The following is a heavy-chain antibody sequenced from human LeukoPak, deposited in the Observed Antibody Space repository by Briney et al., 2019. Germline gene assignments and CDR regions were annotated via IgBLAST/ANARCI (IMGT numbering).Heavy chain of an antibody. J-gene: IGHJ4*02. D-gene: IGHD2-21*01. CDR3: ARDSPSDRWGLRFWNPYYFDY. Sequence: GGSLRLSCAASGFTFSSYWMSWVRQAPGKGLEWVANIKQDGSEKYYADSVKGRFTISRDNAKNSLYLQMNSLRAEDTAVYYCARDSPSDRWGLRFWNPYYFDYWGQGTLVTVSS. CDR2: IKQDGSEK. CDR1: GFTFSSYW. V-gene: IGHV3-7*01.